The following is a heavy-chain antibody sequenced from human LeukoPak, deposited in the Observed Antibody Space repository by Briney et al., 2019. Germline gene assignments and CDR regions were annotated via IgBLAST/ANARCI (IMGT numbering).Heavy chain of an antibody. V-gene: IGHV4-59*08. CDR2: ISHSGTT. J-gene: IGHJ4*02. Sequence: MTSETLSLTCIVSGGSISSYSWNWIRQSPGKGLEWVGYISHSGTTSYNSSLKSRVTISVDTSKNQLSLKLTSVTAADTAVYYCARNIAVAANFDYWGQGTLVTVSS. CDR1: GGSISSYS. CDR3: ARNIAVAANFDY. D-gene: IGHD6-19*01.